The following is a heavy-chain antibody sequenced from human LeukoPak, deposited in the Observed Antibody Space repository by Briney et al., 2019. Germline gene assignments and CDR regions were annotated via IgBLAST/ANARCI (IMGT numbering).Heavy chain of an antibody. V-gene: IGHV1-46*01. D-gene: IGHD3-16*01. Sequence: ASVKVSCKASGGTFSSYAISWVRQAPGQGLEWMGIINPSGGSTSNAQKFQGRVTMTRDMSTSTVYMELSSLGSEDTAVYYCARDFGNDYVFSYWGQGTLVTVSS. CDR2: INPSGGST. CDR3: ARDFGNDYVFSY. J-gene: IGHJ4*02. CDR1: GGTFSSYA.